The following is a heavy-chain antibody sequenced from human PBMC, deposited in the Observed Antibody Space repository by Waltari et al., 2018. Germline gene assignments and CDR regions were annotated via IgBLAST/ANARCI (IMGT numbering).Heavy chain of an antibody. CDR2: AKSKPEGGAI. CDR3: IHYGPETYSTDK. J-gene: IGHJ4*02. D-gene: IGHD3-10*01. V-gene: IGHV3-15*01. CDR1: GLPFSRAT. Sequence: EVQMVESGGDLVKPGGSLRLSYAASGLPFSRATMTWVRQAPGKGLEWVGRAKSKPEGGAIDYAAPVRGRFNILRDDSKNTLYLQMNSLRTEDTGVYYCIHYGPETYSTDKWGPGTLVTVSS.